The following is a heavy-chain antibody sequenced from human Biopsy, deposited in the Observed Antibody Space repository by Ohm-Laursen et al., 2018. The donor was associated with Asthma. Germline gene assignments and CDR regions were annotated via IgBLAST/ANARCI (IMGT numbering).Heavy chain of an antibody. CDR3: ARAVDYSHYYGIDV. CDR1: GYTFNSAG. J-gene: IGHJ6*02. D-gene: IGHD3-10*01. CDR2: ISVYNGNT. V-gene: IGHV1-18*01. Sequence: SSVKVSCKTSGYTFNSAGITWVRQAPGQGLAWMGWISVYNGNTKVAQKLQDRVTMTTDTSTSTAYMELRSLRSDDTAVYFCARAVDYSHYYGIDVWGQGTTVTVS.